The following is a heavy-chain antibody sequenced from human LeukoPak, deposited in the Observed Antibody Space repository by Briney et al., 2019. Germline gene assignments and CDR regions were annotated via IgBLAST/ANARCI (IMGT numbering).Heavy chain of an antibody. CDR2: INSDGSEG. J-gene: IGHJ3*01. CDR3: ARSSYSSSSSV. V-gene: IGHV3-7*03. CDR1: GFTFSGFW. Sequence: GGSLRLSCAVSGFTFSGFWMSWSLQAPGKGLEWVASINSDGSEGYYADVVKGRFTISRDNAKNSLYLQINSLRAEDTAVYYCARSSYSSSSSVWGQGTMVTVSS. D-gene: IGHD6-6*01.